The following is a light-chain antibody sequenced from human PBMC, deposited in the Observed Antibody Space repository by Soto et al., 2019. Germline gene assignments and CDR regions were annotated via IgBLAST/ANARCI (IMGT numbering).Light chain of an antibody. CDR3: QQQGT. V-gene: IGKV3-20*01. J-gene: IGKJ2*01. CDR2: AAS. Sequence: EIVLTQSPGTLSLSPGERATLSCRASRSLSSSYVVWYQQKPGQAHRLLIYAASRRATGIPDRFSGSGSATEYTITISRLEPEDFAVYYCQQQGTFGQGTKLEIK. CDR1: RSLSSSY.